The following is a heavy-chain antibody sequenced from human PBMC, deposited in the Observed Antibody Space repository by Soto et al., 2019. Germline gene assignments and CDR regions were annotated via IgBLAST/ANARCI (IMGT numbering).Heavy chain of an antibody. CDR3: AKDLVVAATYYYYGMDV. D-gene: IGHD2-15*01. V-gene: IGHV3-9*01. CDR1: GFTFDDYA. Sequence: GGSLRLSCAASGFTFDDYAMHWVRQAPGKGLEWVSGISWNSGSIGYADSVKGRFTISRDNAKNSLYLQMNSLRAEDTALYYCAKDLVVAATYYYYGMDVWGQGTTVTSP. J-gene: IGHJ6*02. CDR2: ISWNSGSI.